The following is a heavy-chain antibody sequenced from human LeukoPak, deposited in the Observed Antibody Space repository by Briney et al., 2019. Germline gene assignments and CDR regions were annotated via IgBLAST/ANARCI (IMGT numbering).Heavy chain of an antibody. CDR2: ITSGGGSI. J-gene: IGHJ3*01. CDR3: ARWIDGFDV. V-gene: IGHV3-11*01. Sequence: GGSLRLSCTASGFTFSDYSLSWIRQSPGKGLEWISYITSGGGSIFYADFVEGRFTISRDNAENSLYLQLNSLRDEDTAVYYCARWIDGFDVWGQGTMVTVSS. D-gene: IGHD2-2*03. CDR1: GFTFSDYS.